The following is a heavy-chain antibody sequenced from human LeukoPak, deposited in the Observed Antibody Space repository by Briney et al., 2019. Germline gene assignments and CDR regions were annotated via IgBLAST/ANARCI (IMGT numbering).Heavy chain of an antibody. CDR1: GFTFSMYW. J-gene: IGHJ4*02. D-gene: IGHD6-25*01. CDR2: VKHDGSEK. Sequence: GGSLRLSCAASGFTFSMYWMSWVRQAPGKGLEWVANVKHDGSEKFYVDSVKGRFVISRDNAKNSLFLQLNSLRDEDTAVYYCARITGIEAAGDYWGQGTLVTVSS. V-gene: IGHV3-7*04. CDR3: ARITGIEAAGDY.